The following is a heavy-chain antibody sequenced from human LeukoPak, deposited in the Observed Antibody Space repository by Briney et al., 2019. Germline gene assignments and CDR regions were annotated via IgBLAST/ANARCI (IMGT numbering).Heavy chain of an antibody. J-gene: IGHJ4*02. CDR3: AKEGSVCTNGICRYFDY. CDR1: GFTFGGSA. D-gene: IGHD2-8*01. Sequence: PGRSLRLSCAMSGFTFGGSAMHWVRQAPGKGLEWVSGISWDSGSLDYTDCVKGRFTISRDNAKNSLYLQMDSLRAEDTAFYYCAKEGSVCTNGICRYFDYWGQGTLVTVSS. CDR2: ISWDSGSL. V-gene: IGHV3-9*01.